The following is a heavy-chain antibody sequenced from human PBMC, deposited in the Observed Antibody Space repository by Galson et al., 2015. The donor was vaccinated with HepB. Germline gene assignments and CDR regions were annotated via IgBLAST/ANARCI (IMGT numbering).Heavy chain of an antibody. CDR3: ASTTVITTHFYYGMDV. D-gene: IGHD3-22*01. CDR2: ISYNGAST. Sequence: SLRPSCAASGFTFSRSAMHWVRQAPGKGLEYLSAISYNGASTYHAKSVTDRFTISRDNSKNTLYLQMGSLRPDDTAVYYCASTTVITTHFYYGMDVWGQGTTVTVSS. J-gene: IGHJ6*02. CDR1: GFTFSRSA. V-gene: IGHV3-64*01.